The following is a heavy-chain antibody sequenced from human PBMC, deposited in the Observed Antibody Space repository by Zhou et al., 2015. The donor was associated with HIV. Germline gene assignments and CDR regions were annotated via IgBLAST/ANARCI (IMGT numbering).Heavy chain of an antibody. Sequence: QVQLVQSGAEVKKPGSSVKVSCKTSGDTFSAYSISWVRQAPGQGLEWMGVITPILGTTKYAQKFQGRVTVSADRSTSTAYMELSSLRSEDTAVYYCGGSGSYYNNGEFSAFDIWGQGTMVTVSS. CDR3: GGSGSYYNNGEFSAFDI. D-gene: IGHD3-10*01. V-gene: IGHV1-69*06. J-gene: IGHJ3*02. CDR2: ITPILGTT. CDR1: GDTFSAYS.